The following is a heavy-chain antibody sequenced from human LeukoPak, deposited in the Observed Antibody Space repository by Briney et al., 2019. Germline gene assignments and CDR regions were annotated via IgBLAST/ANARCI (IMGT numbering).Heavy chain of an antibody. CDR3: ARDPYYDYVWGSYDY. D-gene: IGHD3-16*01. V-gene: IGHV1-18*01. J-gene: IGHJ4*02. Sequence: ASVKVSCKASGYTFTSYGISWVRQAPGQGLERMGWISAYNGNTSYAQKLQGRVTMTTDTSTSTAYMELRSLRSDDTAVYYCARDPYYDYVWGSYDYWGQGTLVTVSS. CDR2: ISAYNGNT. CDR1: GYTFTSYG.